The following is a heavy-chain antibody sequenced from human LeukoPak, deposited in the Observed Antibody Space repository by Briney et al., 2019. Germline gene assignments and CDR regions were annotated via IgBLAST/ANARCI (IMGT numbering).Heavy chain of an antibody. V-gene: IGHV3-48*01. CDR1: GFTFRSSS. CDR2: ISTSGGDM. J-gene: IGHJ4*02. Sequence: GGSLRLSCAASGFTFRSSSMNWVRQVPGKGLEWASYISTSGGDMSYADSVKGRFTISRDNAKNSLFPQMDSLRAEDTAVYYCARDKDWAFDYWGQGTLVTVSS. CDR3: ARDKDWAFDY. D-gene: IGHD3-9*01.